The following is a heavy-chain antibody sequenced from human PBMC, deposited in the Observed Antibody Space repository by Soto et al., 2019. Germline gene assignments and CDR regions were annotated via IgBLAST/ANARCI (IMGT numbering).Heavy chain of an antibody. J-gene: IGHJ5*02. CDR3: ATLPPRIVVALLPIPT. D-gene: IGHD2-21*01. Sequence: SQTLSLTCAVSGGSISRGGYSWRWIRQPPGKGLEWIGYIYHSGSTYYNPSLKSRVTISVDRSNNQFSLRLRSVTAADTAVYYCATLPPRIVVALLPIPTWGQGILVTVSS. CDR1: GGSISRGGYS. V-gene: IGHV4-30-2*01. CDR2: IYHSGST.